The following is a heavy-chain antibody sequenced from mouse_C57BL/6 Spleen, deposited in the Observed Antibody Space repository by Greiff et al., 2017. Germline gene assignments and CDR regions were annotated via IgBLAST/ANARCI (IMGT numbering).Heavy chain of an antibody. Sequence: QVQLQQSGAELVKPGASVKISCKASGYAFSSYWMNWVKQRPGKGLEWIGQIYPGDGDTNYNGKFKGKATLTADKSSSTAYMQLSRLTSEDSADYLCATYYGGGYFDVWGKGTTVTVSS. CDR2: IYPGDGDT. V-gene: IGHV1-80*01. CDR3: ATYYGGGYFDV. CDR1: GYAFSSYW. D-gene: IGHD1-1*02. J-gene: IGHJ1*03.